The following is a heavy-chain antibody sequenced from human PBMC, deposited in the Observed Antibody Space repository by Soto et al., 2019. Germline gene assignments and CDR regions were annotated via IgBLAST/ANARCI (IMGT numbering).Heavy chain of an antibody. J-gene: IGHJ5*02. CDR1: GGTFSSYA. CDR3: ARDRVAGTERWFDP. Sequence: QVQLVQSGAEVKTPGSSVRVSCKASGGTFSSYALSWVRQAPGQGLEWMGGMIPSFGSANYAQRFRDRVTITADKSTRTGYMELSGLRSDDTAVYYCARDRVAGTERWFDPWGQGTLVTVSS. V-gene: IGHV1-69*06. D-gene: IGHD6-19*01. CDR2: MIPSFGSA.